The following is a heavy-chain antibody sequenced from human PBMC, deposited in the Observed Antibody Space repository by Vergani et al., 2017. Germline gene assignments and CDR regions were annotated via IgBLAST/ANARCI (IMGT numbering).Heavy chain of an antibody. CDR1: GFTFSSAW. Sequence: EVQLVESGGGLVKPGGSLRLSCAASGFTFSSAWMSWVRQAPGKGLEWVGRIKSKTDGGTTDYAAPVKGRFTISTDDSKNTLYLQMNSLRAEDTAMYYCAKELSGSYGDWGQGTLVTVSS. J-gene: IGHJ4*02. D-gene: IGHD1-26*01. CDR2: IKSKTDGGTT. V-gene: IGHV3-15*01. CDR3: AKELSGSYGD.